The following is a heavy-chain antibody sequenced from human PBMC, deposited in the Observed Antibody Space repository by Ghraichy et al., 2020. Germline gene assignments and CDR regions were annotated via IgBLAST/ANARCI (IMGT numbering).Heavy chain of an antibody. Sequence: ETLSLTCTVSGGSISSYYWSWIRQPPGKGLEWIGYIYYSGSTNYNPSLKSRVTISVDTSKNQFSLKLSSVTAADTAVYYCAKSTVTTGWFDPWGQGTLVTVSS. D-gene: IGHD4-17*01. CDR1: GGSISSYY. CDR2: IYYSGST. V-gene: IGHV4-59*01. J-gene: IGHJ5*02. CDR3: AKSTVTTGWFDP.